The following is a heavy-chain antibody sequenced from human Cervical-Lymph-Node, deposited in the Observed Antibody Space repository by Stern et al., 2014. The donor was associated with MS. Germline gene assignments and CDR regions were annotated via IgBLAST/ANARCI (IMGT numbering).Heavy chain of an antibody. CDR2: ISYDGSNQ. D-gene: IGHD2-2*01. V-gene: IGHV3-30*18. Sequence: VHLVESGGGVVQPGGSLRLSCAASGFIFSDYGMHWVRQPPGKGLEWVSVISYDGSNQYYADSVKGRFTISRDDSKNTLYLQMNSLRGEDTAIYYCAKSPGYCSGNSCNPPDFWGQGTLVIVSS. CDR3: AKSPGYCSGNSCNPPDF. CDR1: GFIFSDYG. J-gene: IGHJ4*02.